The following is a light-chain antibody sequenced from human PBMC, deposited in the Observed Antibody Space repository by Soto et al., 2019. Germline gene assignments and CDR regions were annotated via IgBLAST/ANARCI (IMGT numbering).Light chain of an antibody. Sequence: EIVLTQSPGTLSLSPGERATLSCRASQSVSSNLAWYQQKPGQPPRPVIYGASSRAAGIPDRFSGSESGTDFTLTIGRLEPEDSAVYYCQHFGGSPPITFGQGTRLEIK. J-gene: IGKJ5*01. V-gene: IGKV3-20*01. CDR2: GAS. CDR3: QHFGGSPPIT. CDR1: QSVSSN.